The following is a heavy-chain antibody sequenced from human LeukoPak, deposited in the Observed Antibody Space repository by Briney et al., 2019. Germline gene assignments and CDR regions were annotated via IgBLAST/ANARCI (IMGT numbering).Heavy chain of an antibody. D-gene: IGHD4-17*01. Sequence: ASVKVSCKASGYTFTSYYMHWVRQAPGQGLEWMGIINPSGGSTSYAQKFQGRVTMTRDTSTSTVYMELSSLRSDDTAAYYCARAFDYGDYVYYYYYYGMDVWGQGTTVTVSS. CDR2: INPSGGST. CDR1: GYTFTSYY. CDR3: ARAFDYGDYVYYYYYYGMDV. J-gene: IGHJ6*02. V-gene: IGHV1-46*01.